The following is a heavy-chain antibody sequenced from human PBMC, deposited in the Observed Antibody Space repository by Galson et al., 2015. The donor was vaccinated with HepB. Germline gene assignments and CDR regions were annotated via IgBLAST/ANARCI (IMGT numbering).Heavy chain of an antibody. CDR1: GGTFSSYA. CDR2: IIPIFGTA. V-gene: IGHV1-69*13. J-gene: IGHJ6*02. CDR3: ARVRYSYSYHYYYYYGMDV. Sequence: SVKVSCKASGGTFSSYAISWVRQAPGQGLEWMGGIIPIFGTANYAQKFQGRVTITADESTSTAYMELSGLRSEDTAVYYCARVRYSYSYHYYYYYGMDVWGQGTTVTVSS. D-gene: IGHD5-18*01.